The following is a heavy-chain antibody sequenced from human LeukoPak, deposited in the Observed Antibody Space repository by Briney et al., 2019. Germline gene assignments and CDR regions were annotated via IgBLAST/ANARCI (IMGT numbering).Heavy chain of an antibody. CDR1: GFTFSSYW. J-gene: IGHJ4*02. D-gene: IGHD3-3*01. CDR2: INSDGSST. Sequence: GGSLRLSCAASGFTFSSYWMHWVRQAPGKGLVWVSRINSDGSSTSYADSVKGRFTISRDNAKNTLYLQMNSLRAEDTAVYYCASEGAYYDFWSGYYSNYYSDYWGQGTLVTVSS. CDR3: ASEGAYYDFWSGYYSNYYSDY. V-gene: IGHV3-74*01.